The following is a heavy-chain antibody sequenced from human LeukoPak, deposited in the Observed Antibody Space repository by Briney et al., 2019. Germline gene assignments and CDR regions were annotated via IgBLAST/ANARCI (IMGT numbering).Heavy chain of an antibody. CDR1: GYTFTSYY. J-gene: IGHJ3*02. D-gene: IGHD6-6*01. V-gene: IGHV1-46*01. CDR3: ASPQYSSSPVDAFDI. Sequence: ASVKVSCKASGYTFTSYYVHWVRQAPGQGLEWMGIINPSGGSTSYAQKFQGRVTMTRDTSTSTVYMELSSLRSEDTAVYYCASPQYSSSPVDAFDIWGQGTMVTVSS. CDR2: INPSGGST.